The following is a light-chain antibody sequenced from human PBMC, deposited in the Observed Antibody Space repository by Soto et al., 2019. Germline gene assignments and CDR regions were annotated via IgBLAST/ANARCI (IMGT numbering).Light chain of an antibody. CDR3: QQYNDWPRYT. Sequence: EIVMTQSPATLSVSPGERVSLSCRASQSVGNNLAWYRQIPGQAPRLLIYGASARVTGIPVRFTASGSGTEFTLTISSLQSEDFAVYYCQQYNDWPRYTFGQGTKLEIK. V-gene: IGKV3-15*01. CDR1: QSVGNN. CDR2: GAS. J-gene: IGKJ2*01.